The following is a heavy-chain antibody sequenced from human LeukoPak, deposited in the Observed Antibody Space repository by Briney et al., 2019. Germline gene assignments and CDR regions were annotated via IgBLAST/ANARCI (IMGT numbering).Heavy chain of an antibody. D-gene: IGHD6-19*01. Sequence: GASVKVSCKASGYTFTGYYMHWVRQAPGQGLEWMGWISAYNGNTNYAQKLQGRVTMTTDTSTSTAYMELRSLRSDDTAVYYCARDVSGIAVASDGWFDPWGQGTLVTVSS. CDR2: ISAYNGNT. CDR3: ARDVSGIAVASDGWFDP. V-gene: IGHV1-18*04. CDR1: GYTFTGYY. J-gene: IGHJ5*02.